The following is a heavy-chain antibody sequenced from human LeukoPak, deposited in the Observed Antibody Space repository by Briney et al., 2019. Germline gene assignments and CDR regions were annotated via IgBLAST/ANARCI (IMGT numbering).Heavy chain of an antibody. CDR3: AKDREGYSSSWYGYYYDSRASSPSMDV. D-gene: IGHD6-13*01. CDR2: IWYDGSNK. J-gene: IGHJ6*03. CDR1: GFTFSNYA. V-gene: IGHV3-33*06. Sequence: GVSLRLSCAASGFTFSNYAMHWVRQAPGKGLEWVAIIWYDGSNKYYADSVRGRFTISRDNSKNTLYLQMNSLRAEDTAVYYCAKDREGYSSSWYGYYYDSRASSPSMDVWGKGTTVTVSS.